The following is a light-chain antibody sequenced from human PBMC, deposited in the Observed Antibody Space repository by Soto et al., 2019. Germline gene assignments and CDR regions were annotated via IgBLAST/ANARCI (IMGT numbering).Light chain of an antibody. Sequence: EAVMTQSPATLSVSPGERATLSCWASQSVNSNLAWYQQKLGQAPRVLIYGASTRATGIPARFSGSGSETEFILTISSLQSEDFAVYHCQQYNKWPPTFGQGTKVDI. CDR2: GAS. CDR1: QSVNSN. V-gene: IGKV3-15*01. J-gene: IGKJ1*01. CDR3: QQYNKWPPT.